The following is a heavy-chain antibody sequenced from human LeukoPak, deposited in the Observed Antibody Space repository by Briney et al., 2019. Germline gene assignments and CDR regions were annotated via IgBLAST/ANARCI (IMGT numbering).Heavy chain of an antibody. D-gene: IGHD3-22*01. J-gene: IGHJ4*02. Sequence: AETLSLTCTVSGGSISSYYGMWLRQPPGKGREWGGYIYYRRSTNYNPSLNSRVTISVDTSKNHFSLKLSSVTAADTAVYYCARALNYYDSRRPSYYFDYWGQGTLVTVSS. V-gene: IGHV4-59*08. CDR1: GGSISSYY. CDR2: IYYRRST. CDR3: ARALNYYDSRRPSYYFDY.